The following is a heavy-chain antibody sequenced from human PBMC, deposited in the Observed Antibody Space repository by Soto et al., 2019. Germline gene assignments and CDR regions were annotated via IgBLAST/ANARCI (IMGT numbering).Heavy chain of an antibody. D-gene: IGHD3-3*01. CDR2: INHTGGT. J-gene: IGHJ5*02. V-gene: IGHV4-34*01. Sequence: LSLTCAVYGGSFNGYYWNWIRQPPGKGLDWIGEINHTGGTHYNPSLKSRVTMSVDTSKNQFSLRLSSVTAADTAIYYCATRITVFGLLIPPFDPWGQVTQVVVCS. CDR1: GGSFNGYY. CDR3: ATRITVFGLLIPPFDP.